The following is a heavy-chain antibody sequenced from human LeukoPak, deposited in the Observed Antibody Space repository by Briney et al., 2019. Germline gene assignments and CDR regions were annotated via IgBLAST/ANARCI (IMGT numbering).Heavy chain of an antibody. Sequence: GASVKVSCKASGYTFTSYYMHWVRQAPGQGLEWMGIINPSGGSTSYAQKFQGRVTMTRDTSTSTVYMELSSLRSEDTAVYYCAREEIGITGTQSLDYWGQGTLVTVSS. J-gene: IGHJ4*02. CDR1: GYTFTSYY. CDR2: INPSGGST. D-gene: IGHD1-20*01. CDR3: AREEIGITGTQSLDY. V-gene: IGHV1-46*01.